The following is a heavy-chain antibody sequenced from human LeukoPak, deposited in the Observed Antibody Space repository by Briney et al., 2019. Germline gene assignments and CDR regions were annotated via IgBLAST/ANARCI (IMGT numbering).Heavy chain of an antibody. CDR2: FDPEDGET. D-gene: IGHD3-16*01. CDR3: AKGGPWMITFGGAPDAFDI. V-gene: IGHV1-24*01. CDR1: GFTFSSYA. J-gene: IGHJ3*02. Sequence: GGSLRLSCAASGFTFSSYAMSWVRQAPGKGLEWMGGFDPEDGETIYAQKFQGRVTMTEDTSTDTAYMELSSLRSEDTAVYYCAKGGPWMITFGGAPDAFDIWGQGTMVTVSS.